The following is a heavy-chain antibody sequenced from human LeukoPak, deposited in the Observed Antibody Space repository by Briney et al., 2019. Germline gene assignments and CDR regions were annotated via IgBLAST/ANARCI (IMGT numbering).Heavy chain of an antibody. J-gene: IGHJ4*02. V-gene: IGHV3-23*01. CDR3: AKVSLAGYNSGAHFDY. CDR2: ISARSTST. CDR1: GFTFSSYW. Sequence: PGGSLRLSCVVSGFTFSSYWMSWVRQAPGKGLEWVSSISARSTSTYYADSVKGRCTISRDNSKNTLYLHLSRLRAEDTALYFCAKVSLAGYNSGAHFDYWGQGTLVTVSS. D-gene: IGHD6-19*01.